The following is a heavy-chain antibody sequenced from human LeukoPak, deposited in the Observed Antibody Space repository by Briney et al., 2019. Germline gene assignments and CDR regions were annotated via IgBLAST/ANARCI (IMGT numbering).Heavy chain of an antibody. J-gene: IGHJ4*02. V-gene: IGHV4-31*03. CDR2: IYYSGST. CDR1: GGSISSGGYY. Sequence: SETLSLTCTVSGGSISSGGYYWSWIRQHPGQGLEWIGYIYYSGSTYYNPSLKSRVSILLDTSKNQFSLKLSSVTAADTAVYYCARGDLGLLPLDYWGQGTLVTVSS. D-gene: IGHD3-22*01. CDR3: ARGDLGLLPLDY.